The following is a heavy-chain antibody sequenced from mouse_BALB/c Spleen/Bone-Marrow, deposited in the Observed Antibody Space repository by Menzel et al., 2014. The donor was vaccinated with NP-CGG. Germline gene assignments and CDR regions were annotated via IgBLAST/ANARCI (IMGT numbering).Heavy chain of an antibody. V-gene: IGHV5-4*02. D-gene: IGHD2-14*01. CDR3: ARDGEYRYDWFAY. Sequence: EVKLVESGGGLVKPGGSLKLSCTASGFTFXYYYMYWVRQTPEKRLEWVATISDGGDYTYYLDSVEGRFTIPRDNAKNNLYLQMSSLKSEDTAMYYCARDGEYRYDWFAYWGQGTLVTVSA. CDR1: GFTFXYYY. J-gene: IGHJ3*01. CDR2: ISDGGDYT.